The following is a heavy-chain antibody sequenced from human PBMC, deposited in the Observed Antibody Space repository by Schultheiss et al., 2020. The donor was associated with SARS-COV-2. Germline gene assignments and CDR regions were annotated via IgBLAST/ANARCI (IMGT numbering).Heavy chain of an antibody. J-gene: IGHJ4*02. Sequence: GESLKISCKASGYTFTGYYMHWVRQAPGQGLEWMGWISAYNGNTNYAQKFQGRVTMTRDTSISTAYMELSRLRSDDTAVYYCARSPAGWYQLLWFDYWGQGTLVTVSS. CDR1: GYTFTGYY. V-gene: IGHV1-2*02. CDR3: ARSPAGWYQLLWFDY. CDR2: ISAYNGNT. D-gene: IGHD2-2*01.